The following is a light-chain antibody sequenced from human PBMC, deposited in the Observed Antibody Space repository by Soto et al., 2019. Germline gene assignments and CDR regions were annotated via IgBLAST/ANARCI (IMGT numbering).Light chain of an antibody. V-gene: IGLV2-8*01. Sequence: QSALTQPPSASGSPGQSVTISCTGTSSDVGGYNYVSWFQQHTGKAPKLIIHEVNQRPSGVPDRFSGSKSGNTVSLTVSGLQAEDEGTYYCSSYGGYNNVVFGTGTKVTVL. J-gene: IGLJ1*01. CDR1: SSDVGGYNY. CDR3: SSYGGYNNVV. CDR2: EVN.